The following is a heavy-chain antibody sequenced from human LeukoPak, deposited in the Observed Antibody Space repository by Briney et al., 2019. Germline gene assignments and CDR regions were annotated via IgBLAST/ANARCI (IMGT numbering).Heavy chain of an antibody. D-gene: IGHD6-13*01. J-gene: IGHJ4*02. Sequence: PSETLSLTCTVSGGSISSSSYYWGWIRQPPGKGLEWIGSIYYSGSTYYNPSLKSRVTISVDTSKNQFSLKLSSVTAADTAVYYCARDYSSWMDYWGQGTLVTVSS. CDR2: IYYSGST. CDR3: ARDYSSWMDY. V-gene: IGHV4-39*07. CDR1: GGSISSSSYY.